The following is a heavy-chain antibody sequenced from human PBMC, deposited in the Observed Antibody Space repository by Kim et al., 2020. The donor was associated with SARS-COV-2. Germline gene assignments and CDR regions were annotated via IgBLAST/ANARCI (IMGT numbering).Heavy chain of an antibody. V-gene: IGHV3-21*01. Sequence: GGSLRLSCAASGFTFSSYSMNWVRQAPGKGLEWVSSISSSSSYIYYADSVKGRFTISRDNAKNSLYLQMNSLRAEDTAVYYCARDLGGWSNDYYFDYWGQGTLVTVSS. CDR3: ARDLGGWSNDYYFDY. J-gene: IGHJ4*02. CDR2: ISSSSSYI. D-gene: IGHD6-19*01. CDR1: GFTFSSYS.